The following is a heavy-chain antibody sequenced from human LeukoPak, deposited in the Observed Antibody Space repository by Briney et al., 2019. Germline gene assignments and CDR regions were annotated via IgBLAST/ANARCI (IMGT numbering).Heavy chain of an antibody. CDR2: ISYDGSNE. J-gene: IGHJ4*02. D-gene: IGHD6-19*01. CDR1: GFTFSSYA. Sequence: GGSLRLSCAASGFTFSSYAMHWVRQAPGKGLEWVAVISYDGSNEYYADSVKGRFTISRDNSKNTLYLQMNSLRAEDTAVYYCARGYSSGWYLDYWGQGTLVTVSS. CDR3: ARGYSSGWYLDY. V-gene: IGHV3-30*04.